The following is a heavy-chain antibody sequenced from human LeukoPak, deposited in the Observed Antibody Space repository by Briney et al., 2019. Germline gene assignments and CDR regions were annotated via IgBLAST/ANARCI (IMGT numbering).Heavy chain of an antibody. Sequence: SETLSLTCAVYGGSFSGYYWSWIRQPPGKGLEWIGEINHSGSTNYNSSLKSRVTISVDTSKNQFSLKLSSVTAADTAVYYCARGPDSSGWDPNFDYWGQGTPVTVSS. CDR2: INHSGST. J-gene: IGHJ4*02. V-gene: IGHV4-34*01. D-gene: IGHD6-19*01. CDR3: ARGPDSSGWDPNFDY. CDR1: GGSFSGYY.